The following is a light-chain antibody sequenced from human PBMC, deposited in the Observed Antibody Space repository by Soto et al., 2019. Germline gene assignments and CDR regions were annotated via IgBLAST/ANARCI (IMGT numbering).Light chain of an antibody. CDR1: QSVSSTY. CDR3: QQYGGSIT. V-gene: IGKV3-20*01. CDR2: GAS. Sequence: EIVLTQSLGTLSLCPGETATLSCRASQSVSSTYLAWYQQKPGQAPRLLIYGASSRATGIPDRFSGSGSGTDFTLTITRLEPEDFAVYYCQQYGGSITFGQGTRLEIE. J-gene: IGKJ5*01.